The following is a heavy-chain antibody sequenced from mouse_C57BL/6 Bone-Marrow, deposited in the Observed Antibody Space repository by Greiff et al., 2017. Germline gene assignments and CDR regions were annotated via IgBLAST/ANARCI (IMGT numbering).Heavy chain of an antibody. CDR3: ARKDIYYDYDGAWFAY. J-gene: IGHJ3*01. V-gene: IGHV1-64*01. D-gene: IGHD2-4*01. CDR1: GYTFTSYW. Sequence: QVHVKQPGAELVKPGASVKLSCKASGYTFTSYWMHWVKQRPGQGLEWIGMIHPNSGSTNYNEKFKSKATQTVDKSSSTAYMQLSSLTSEDSAVYYCARKDIYYDYDGAWFAYWGQGTLVTVSA. CDR2: IHPNSGST.